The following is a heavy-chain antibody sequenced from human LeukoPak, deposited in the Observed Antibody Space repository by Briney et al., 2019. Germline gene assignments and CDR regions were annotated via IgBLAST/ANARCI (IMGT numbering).Heavy chain of an antibody. J-gene: IGHJ2*01. CDR3: ARPLSEMTTSLDFDL. CDR2: INPYSSFT. Sequence: ASVKVSCKASGYTFTNYHMHWVRQAPGQGLEWMGIINPYSSFTTYAQKFQGRVTMTRGTSTSTVYMELSSLRSEDTAVYYCARPLSEMTTSLDFDLWGRGSLVTVSS. D-gene: IGHD1-1*01. V-gene: IGHV1-46*01. CDR1: GYTFTNYH.